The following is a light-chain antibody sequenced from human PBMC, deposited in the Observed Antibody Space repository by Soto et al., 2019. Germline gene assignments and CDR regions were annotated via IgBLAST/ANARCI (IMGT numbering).Light chain of an antibody. CDR1: SSDVGGSNY. Sequence: QSALTQPASVSGSPGQSIALSCAGTSSDVGGSNYVSWYQQHPGKAPKLIIYHVNNRPSGVSDRFSASKSGNTASLTISGLQTEDEADYYCSSYTSRSTLVFGGGTKVTVL. J-gene: IGLJ2*01. CDR3: SSYTSRSTLV. V-gene: IGLV2-14*03. CDR2: HVN.